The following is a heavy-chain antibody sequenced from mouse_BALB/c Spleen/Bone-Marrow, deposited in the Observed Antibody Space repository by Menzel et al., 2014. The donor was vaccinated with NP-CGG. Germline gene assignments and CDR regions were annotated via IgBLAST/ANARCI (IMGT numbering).Heavy chain of an antibody. D-gene: IGHD2-3*01. CDR2: IYPGNSDT. J-gene: IGHJ2*01. CDR1: GYTFTNYW. V-gene: IGHV1-5*01. Sequence: EVQLQQSGTVLARPGTSVKMSCKASGYTFTNYWMHYIKQRPGQGLEWIGAIYPGNSDTSYNQNFKGKAKLTAVTSTIPAYMQLSSLTSEDSAVYYCARGSMILNYFDYWGQGTTLTVSS. CDR3: ARGSMILNYFDY.